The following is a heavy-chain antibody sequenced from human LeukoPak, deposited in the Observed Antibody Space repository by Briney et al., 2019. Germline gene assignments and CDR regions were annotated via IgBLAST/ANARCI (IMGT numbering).Heavy chain of an antibody. CDR1: GFTFSDYY. CDR2: IRNKANNCAT. Sequence: QTGGSLRLSCATSGFTFSDYYMSWIRQAPGKGLEWVGRIRNKANNCATTYAASVKGRFTISRDDSKNTAYLQVSSLKPEDTAVYYCVSRSRFSSSSPFDYWGQGTLVTVSS. V-gene: IGHV3-73*01. CDR3: VSRSRFSSSSPFDY. D-gene: IGHD6-6*01. J-gene: IGHJ4*02.